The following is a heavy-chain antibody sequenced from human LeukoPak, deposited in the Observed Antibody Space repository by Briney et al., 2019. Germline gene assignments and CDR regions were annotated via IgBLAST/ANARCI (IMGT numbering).Heavy chain of an antibody. V-gene: IGHV3-7*01. J-gene: IGHJ4*02. Sequence: GGSLRLSCAASGFTFSSYWMSWVRQAPGQGLEWVANIMQDGSEEYYVDSVKGRFTISRDNAENSLYLQMNSLRAEDTAVYYCARGGCSGGSCYSRNIQGYFDFWGQGTLVTVSS. CDR2: IMQDGSEE. D-gene: IGHD2-15*01. CDR1: GFTFSSYW. CDR3: ARGGCSGGSCYSRNIQGYFDF.